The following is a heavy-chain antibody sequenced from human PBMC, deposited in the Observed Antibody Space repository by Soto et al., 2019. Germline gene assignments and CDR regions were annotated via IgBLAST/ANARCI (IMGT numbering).Heavy chain of an antibody. J-gene: IGHJ4*02. CDR3: AKEGDIVVVVAAIPDY. D-gene: IGHD2-15*01. CDR2: ISGSGGST. Sequence: VQLLESGGGLVQPGGSLRLSCAASGFTFSSYAMSWVRQAPGKGLEWVSAISGSGGSTYYADSVKGRFTISRDNSKNTLYLQMNSLRAEDTAVYYCAKEGDIVVVVAAIPDYWGQGTLVTVSS. V-gene: IGHV3-23*01. CDR1: GFTFSSYA.